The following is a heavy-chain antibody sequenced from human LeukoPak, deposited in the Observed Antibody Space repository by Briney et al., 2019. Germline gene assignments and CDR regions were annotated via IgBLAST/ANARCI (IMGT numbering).Heavy chain of an antibody. V-gene: IGHV5-51*01. Sequence: GESLKISCKGSGYRFTTYWIGWVRQMPGKGLEWMGIIYPGDSDIRYRPSFRGQVTISAVKSISTAYLQWSSLRASDTAMYYCARLISRGTGYNYLDDWGQGTLVTVSS. CDR1: GYRFTTYW. CDR3: ARLISRGTGYNYLDD. CDR2: IYPGDSDI. D-gene: IGHD5-24*01. J-gene: IGHJ4*02.